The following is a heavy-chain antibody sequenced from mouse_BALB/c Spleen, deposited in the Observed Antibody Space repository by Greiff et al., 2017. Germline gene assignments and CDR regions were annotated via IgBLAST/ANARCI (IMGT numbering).Heavy chain of an antibody. CDR2: IDPENGNT. Sequence: EVQLQQSGAELVRPGALVKLSCKASGFNIKDYYMHWVKQRPEQGLEWIGWIDPENGNTIYDPKFQGKASITADTSSNTAYLQLSSLTSEDTAVYYCARGGGPAWFAYWGQGTLVTVSA. D-gene: IGHD1-1*02. CDR3: ARGGGPAWFAY. CDR1: GFNIKDYY. J-gene: IGHJ3*01. V-gene: IGHV14-1*02.